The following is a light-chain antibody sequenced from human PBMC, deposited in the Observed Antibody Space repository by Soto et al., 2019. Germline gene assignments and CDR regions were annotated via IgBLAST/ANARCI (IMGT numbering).Light chain of an antibody. CDR3: QQYSTYSRA. CDR2: KAS. J-gene: IGKJ1*01. Sequence: DIQMTQSPSTLSASVGDRVTITCRASQSISTSLAWYQQKPGKAPKLLIYKASSLESGVPSRFSGSISGIEFTLTISSLQPDDFATYYCQQYSTYSRAFGQGTKVEIK. CDR1: QSISTS. V-gene: IGKV1-5*03.